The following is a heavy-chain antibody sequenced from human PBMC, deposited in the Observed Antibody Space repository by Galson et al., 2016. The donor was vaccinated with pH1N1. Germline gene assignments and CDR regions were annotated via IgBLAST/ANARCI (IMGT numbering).Heavy chain of an antibody. V-gene: IGHV2-5*02. CDR2: IYWDDAK. J-gene: IGHJ4*02. CDR1: GFSLTTREVG. Sequence: PALVKPTQTVTLTCTFSGFSLTTREVGVGWFRQPPGKALEWLALIYWDDAKRYSPSLRTRPTITKGTSDDQVVLTMTSMDPVDTATYFCAHREMLRGDPVFGYWGQGTLVTVSS. D-gene: IGHD3-10*01. CDR3: AHREMLRGDPVFGY.